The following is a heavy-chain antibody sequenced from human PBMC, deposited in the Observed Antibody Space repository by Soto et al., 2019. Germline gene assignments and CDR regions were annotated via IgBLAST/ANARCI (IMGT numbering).Heavy chain of an antibody. J-gene: IGHJ5*02. V-gene: IGHV1-46*01. Sequence: ASVKVSCKASGYTFTSYYMHWVRQAPGQGLEWMGIMSPSGSTSYAQKFQGRVTMTRDTSTSKVYMELSSLRPDDTAVYYCTKPRSSLQWPPFDPWGHGTQVTVSS. D-gene: IGHD6-19*01. CDR2: MSPSGST. CDR3: TKPRSSLQWPPFDP. CDR1: GYTFTSYY.